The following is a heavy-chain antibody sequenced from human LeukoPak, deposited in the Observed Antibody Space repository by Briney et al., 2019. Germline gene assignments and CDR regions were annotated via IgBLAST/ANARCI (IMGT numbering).Heavy chain of an antibody. Sequence: GSLRLSCAASGFTVSSNYMSWVRQAPGKGLEWVSVIYSGGSTYYADSVKGRFTISRDNSKNTLYLQMNSLRAEDTAVYYCARLAAPYYFDYWGQGTLVTVSS. J-gene: IGHJ4*02. D-gene: IGHD6-6*01. CDR1: GFTVSSNY. CDR2: IYSGGST. V-gene: IGHV3-66*04. CDR3: ARLAAPYYFDY.